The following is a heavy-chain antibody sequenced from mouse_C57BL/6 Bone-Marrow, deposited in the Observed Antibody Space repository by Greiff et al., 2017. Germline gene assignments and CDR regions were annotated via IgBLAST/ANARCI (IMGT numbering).Heavy chain of an antibody. D-gene: IGHD1-1*01. V-gene: IGHV1-81*01. Sequence: VQRVESGAELARPGASVKLSCKASGYTFTSYGISWVKQRTGQGLEWIGEIYPRSGNTYYNEKFKGKATLTADKSSSTAYMELRSLTSEDSAVYFCARKVYYGSNYAMDYWGQGTSVTVSS. CDR1: GYTFTSYG. CDR2: IYPRSGNT. CDR3: ARKVYYGSNYAMDY. J-gene: IGHJ4*01.